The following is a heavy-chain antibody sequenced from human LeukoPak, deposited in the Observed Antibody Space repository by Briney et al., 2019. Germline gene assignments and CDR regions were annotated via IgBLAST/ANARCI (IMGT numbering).Heavy chain of an antibody. J-gene: IGHJ4*02. V-gene: IGHV3-66*01. D-gene: IGHD3-10*01. CDR1: GFTVSSND. Sequence: PGATLRLSCAASGFTVSSNDVTWVRQTPGKGLEWVSIIYSGGKTYYADSVKGRFTISRDNSKNTLYLQMNSLRAEDTAVFYCARDRPGDGYFDYWGQGTLVTVSS. CDR2: IYSGGKT. CDR3: ARDRPGDGYFDY.